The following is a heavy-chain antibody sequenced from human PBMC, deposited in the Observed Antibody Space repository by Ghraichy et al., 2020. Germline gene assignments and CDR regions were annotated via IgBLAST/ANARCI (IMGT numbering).Heavy chain of an antibody. V-gene: IGHV4-39*01. Sequence: SEILSLTCTVSGGSIITNTYYWGWIRQPPEKGLEWIGNSYYSGITYYNPSLKSRVTISVDTSKNQFSLRLTSVTAADTAVYYCARVVPTAVGWFDPWGQGTLVTVS. CDR2: SYYSGIT. CDR1: GGSIITNTYY. D-gene: IGHD2-2*01. J-gene: IGHJ5*02. CDR3: ARVVPTAVGWFDP.